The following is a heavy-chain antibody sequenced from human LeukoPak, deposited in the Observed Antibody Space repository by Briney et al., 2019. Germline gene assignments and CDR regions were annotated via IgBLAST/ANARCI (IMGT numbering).Heavy chain of an antibody. Sequence: SETLSLTCTVSGGSIGSYYWSWIRQPPGKGLEWIGYIYYSGSTNYNPSLKSRVTISVDTSKNQFSLKLSSVTAADTAVYYCARQAVPAAKKNWFDPWGQGTLVTVSS. D-gene: IGHD2-2*01. V-gene: IGHV4-59*01. CDR2: IYYSGST. CDR3: ARQAVPAAKKNWFDP. CDR1: GGSIGSYY. J-gene: IGHJ5*02.